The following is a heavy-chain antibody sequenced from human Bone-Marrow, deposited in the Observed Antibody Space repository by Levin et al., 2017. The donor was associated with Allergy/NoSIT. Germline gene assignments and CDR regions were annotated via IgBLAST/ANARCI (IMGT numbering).Heavy chain of an antibody. Sequence: SETLSLTCAVSGTSFNDYFWSWLRQPPGKGLEWIGEVNHSGSTNYNPSLKSRVTVSVDTSKNQFSLKMTSVTAADTALYFCAGVDAQLNFDSWGQGALVTVSS. CDR1: GTSFNDYF. J-gene: IGHJ4*02. CDR3: AGVDAQLNFDS. D-gene: IGHD1-1*01. CDR2: VNHSGST. V-gene: IGHV4-34*01.